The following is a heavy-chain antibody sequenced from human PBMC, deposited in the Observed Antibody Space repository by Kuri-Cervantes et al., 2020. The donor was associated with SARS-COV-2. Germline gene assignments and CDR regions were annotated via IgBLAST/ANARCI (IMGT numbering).Heavy chain of an antibody. J-gene: IGHJ4*02. Sequence: SGPTLVNPTQTLTLTCTFSGFSLSTTGMCVSWIRQLPGKALEWLARIDWDDDKYYSTSLKTRPTISKDTSKNQVVRTMTNMVSFDAATNYCSHIWAPIIREALNFDYWGQGTLVTVSS. CDR3: SHIWAPIIREALNFDY. CDR2: IDWDDDK. V-gene: IGHV2-70*11. CDR1: GFSLSTTGMC. D-gene: IGHD3-16*01.